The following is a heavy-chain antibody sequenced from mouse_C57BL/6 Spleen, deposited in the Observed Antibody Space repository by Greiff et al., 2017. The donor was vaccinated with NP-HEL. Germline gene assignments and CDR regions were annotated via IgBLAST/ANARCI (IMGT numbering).Heavy chain of an antibody. CDR3: AREDYDGYYFDY. Sequence: QVQLQQPGTELVKPGASVKLSCKASGYTFTSYWMHWVKQRPGQGLEWIGNINPSNGGTNYNEKFKSKATLTVDKSSSTAYMQLSSLTSEDAAVYYCAREDYDGYYFDYWGQGTTLTVSS. CDR1: GYTFTSYW. J-gene: IGHJ2*01. CDR2: INPSNGGT. V-gene: IGHV1-53*01. D-gene: IGHD2-4*01.